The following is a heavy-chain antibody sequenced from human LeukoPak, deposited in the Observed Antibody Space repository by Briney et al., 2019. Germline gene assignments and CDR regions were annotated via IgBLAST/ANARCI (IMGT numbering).Heavy chain of an antibody. CDR2: IYTSGST. J-gene: IGHJ6*02. D-gene: IGHD2-2*01. CDR3: ARGPVRQLRPYYYYGMDV. Sequence: SETLSLTCTVSGGSISSYYWSWIRQPAGKGLEWMGRIYTSGSTNYNPSLKSRVTMSVDTSKNQFSLKLSSVTAADTAVYYCARGPVRQLRPYYYYGMDVWGQGTTVTVSS. V-gene: IGHV4-4*07. CDR1: GGSISSYY.